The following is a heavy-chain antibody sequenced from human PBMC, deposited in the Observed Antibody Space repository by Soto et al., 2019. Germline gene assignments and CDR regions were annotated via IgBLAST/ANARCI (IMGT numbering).Heavy chain of an antibody. CDR3: ARVKRGPLGIFDF. Sequence: GGSLRLSCAAYGFPLNSHDMGWVRQTPGKGLEWVSSISVSADRTYYADSVKGRFTISRDNSKNTLFLQLNGLRAEDTALYYCARVKRGPLGIFDFWGQGT. J-gene: IGHJ4*02. V-gene: IGHV3-23*01. CDR2: ISVSADRT. CDR1: GFPLNSHD. D-gene: IGHD1-1*01.